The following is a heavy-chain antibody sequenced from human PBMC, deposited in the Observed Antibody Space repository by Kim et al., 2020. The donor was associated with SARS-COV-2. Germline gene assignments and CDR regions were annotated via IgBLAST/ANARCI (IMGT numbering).Heavy chain of an antibody. CDR2: IGSNTGNI. V-gene: IGHV3-23*01. CDR3: ARATGWYSSSWYFDY. CDR1: GFTFSNYA. Sequence: GGSLRLSCAASGFTFSNYAVTWVRQAPGKGLEWVSAIGSNTGNIYYADSVKGRFTISRDNSKNILYLQMNSLRADDTALYYCARATGWYSSSWYFDYWGQGNLVTFSS. D-gene: IGHD6-13*01. J-gene: IGHJ4*02.